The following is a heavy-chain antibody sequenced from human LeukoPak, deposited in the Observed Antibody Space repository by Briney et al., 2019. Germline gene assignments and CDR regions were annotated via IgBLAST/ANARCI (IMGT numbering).Heavy chain of an antibody. CDR2: ISSSSSYI. J-gene: IGHJ4*02. V-gene: IGHV3-21*01. CDR1: GFTFSSYS. CDR3: ARGGIAAAGTHY. D-gene: IGHD6-13*01. Sequence: TGGSLRLSCAASGFTFSSYSMNWVRQAPGKGLEWVSSISSSSSYIYYADSVKGRFTISRDNAKNSLYLQMNSLRAEDTAVYYCARGGIAAAGTHYWGQGTLVTVSS.